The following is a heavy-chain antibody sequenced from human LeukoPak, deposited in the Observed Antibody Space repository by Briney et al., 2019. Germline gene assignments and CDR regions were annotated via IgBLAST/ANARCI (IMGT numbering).Heavy chain of an antibody. J-gene: IGHJ4*02. CDR2: ISYDGSNK. CDR1: GFTFSSYG. D-gene: IGHD3-22*01. V-gene: IGHV3-30*18. Sequence: GGSLRLSCAASGFTFSSYGMHWVRQAPGKGLEWVAVISYDGSNKYYADSVKGRFTISRDSSKNTLYLQMNSLRAEDTAVYYCAKNWYYYDSSGYNPDYWGQGTLVTVSS. CDR3: AKNWYYYDSSGYNPDY.